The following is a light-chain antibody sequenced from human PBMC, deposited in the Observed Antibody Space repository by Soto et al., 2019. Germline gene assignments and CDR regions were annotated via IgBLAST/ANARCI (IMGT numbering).Light chain of an antibody. Sequence: DIQMTHSPSTLSASVGDRVTITCRASHSISSWLAWYQQKPGKAPNLLIYKASSLESGVPSRFSGSGSGTEFILTISSLQPDDFATYYCQQYNSYPLTFGGGTKVDI. V-gene: IGKV1-5*03. CDR2: KAS. CDR3: QQYNSYPLT. J-gene: IGKJ4*01. CDR1: HSISSW.